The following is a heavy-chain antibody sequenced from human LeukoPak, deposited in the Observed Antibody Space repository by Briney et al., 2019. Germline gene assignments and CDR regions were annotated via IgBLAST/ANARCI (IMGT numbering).Heavy chain of an antibody. CDR3: ARGRGSSWYYYYYGMDV. J-gene: IGHJ6*02. CDR1: ARSFRGYY. V-gene: IGHV4-34*01. CDR2: INHSGST. D-gene: IGHD6-13*01. Sequence: PPYSLSLSCTGSARSFRGYYWSWIRQPPRKGLECIGAINHSGSTNYNPSLKSRVTISVDTSKNQFSLKLSSVTAADTAVYYCARGRGSSWYYYYYGMDVWGQGTTVTVSS.